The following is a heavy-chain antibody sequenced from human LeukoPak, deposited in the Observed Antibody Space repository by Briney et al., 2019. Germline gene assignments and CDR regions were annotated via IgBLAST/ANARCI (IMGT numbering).Heavy chain of an antibody. CDR1: GGTFSSYA. CDR3: ARDFGCGGDCYQGYYFDY. Sequence: ASVKVSCKASGGTFSSYAISWVRQAPGQGLDWMGGIIPIFGTANYEQKFQGQFTITADESTSPAYMELSSLRSEDTAVYYCARDFGCGGDCYQGYYFDYWGQGTLVTVSS. J-gene: IGHJ4*02. CDR2: IIPIFGTA. V-gene: IGHV1-69*13. D-gene: IGHD2-21*02.